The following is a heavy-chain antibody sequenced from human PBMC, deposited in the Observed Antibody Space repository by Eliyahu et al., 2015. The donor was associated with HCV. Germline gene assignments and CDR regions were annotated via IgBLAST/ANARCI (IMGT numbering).Heavy chain of an antibody. D-gene: IGHD4/OR15-4a*01. CDR2: INXNGVST. CDR1: GFTFDDYG. V-gene: IGHV3-20*04. CDR3: ARFSYGAYTAXY. J-gene: IGHJ4*02. Sequence: EVQLVESGGGXVRPGGSLTXSCAAXGFTFDDYGMSWVRQXPGKGLEWVSTINXNGVSTSYADSVKGRITISRDNAKNSLYLQMNSLRGEDTALYYCARFSYGAYTAXYWGQGTLVTVSS.